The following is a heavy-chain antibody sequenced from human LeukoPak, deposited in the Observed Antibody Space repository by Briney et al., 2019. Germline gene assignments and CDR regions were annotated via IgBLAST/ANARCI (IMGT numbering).Heavy chain of an antibody. CDR2: INPSGGST. D-gene: IGHD2-2*01. J-gene: IGHJ3*02. V-gene: IGHV1-46*01. CDR1: GYTFTNYY. CDR3: ARGRGVVVPAAPTGDPFDI. Sequence: ASVKVSCKASGYTFTNYYMHWVRQAPGQGLEWMGIINPSGGSTSYAQKFQGRVTMTRDTSTSTVYMELSSLTSEDTAAYYCARGRGVVVPAAPTGDPFDIWGQGTMVTVSS.